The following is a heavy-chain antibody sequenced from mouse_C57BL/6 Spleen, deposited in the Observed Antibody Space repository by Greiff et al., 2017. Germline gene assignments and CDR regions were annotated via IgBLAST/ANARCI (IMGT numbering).Heavy chain of an antibody. Sequence: QVQLQQPGAELVKPGASVKVSCKASGYTFTSYWMHWVKQRPGQGLEWIGRIHPSDSDTNYNPKFKGKATLTVDKSSSTAYMQRSSLTSEYSAVYDGEINGPTIVTPKAMDYWGQGTSVTVSS. CDR2: IHPSDSDT. CDR3: EINGPTIVTPKAMDY. D-gene: IGHD2-5*01. J-gene: IGHJ4*01. CDR1: GYTFTSYW. V-gene: IGHV1-74*01.